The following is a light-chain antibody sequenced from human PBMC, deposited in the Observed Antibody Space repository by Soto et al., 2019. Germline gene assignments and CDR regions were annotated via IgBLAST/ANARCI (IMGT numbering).Light chain of an antibody. Sequence: QSVLTQPRSVSGSPGQSVTISCTGTSSDVGGYNYVSWYQQHPGKAPKLMIYEVNKRPSGVPDRFSGSKSGYTASLTVSGLQTEDEAFYYCRSSAGICHYLVFGGGTQLTVL. CDR3: RSSAGICHYLV. CDR1: SSDVGGYNY. CDR2: EVN. V-gene: IGLV2-11*01. J-gene: IGLJ3*02.